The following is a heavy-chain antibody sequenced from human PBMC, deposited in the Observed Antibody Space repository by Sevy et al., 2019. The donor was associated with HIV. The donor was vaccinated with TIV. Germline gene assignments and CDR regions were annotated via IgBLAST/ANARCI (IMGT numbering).Heavy chain of an antibody. CDR3: ARGIVVVVAAMSTDAFDI. CDR1: GFTVSSNY. Sequence: GGSLRLSCAASGFTVSSNYMSWVRQAPGKGLEWVSVIYSGGSTYYADCVKGRFTISRDNSKNTLYLQMNSLRAEDTAVYYCARGIVVVVAAMSTDAFDIWGQGTMVTVSS. V-gene: IGHV3-53*01. D-gene: IGHD2-15*01. CDR2: IYSGGST. J-gene: IGHJ3*02.